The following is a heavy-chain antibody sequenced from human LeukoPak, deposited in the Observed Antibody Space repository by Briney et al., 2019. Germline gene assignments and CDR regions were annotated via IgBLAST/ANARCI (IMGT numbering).Heavy chain of an antibody. CDR1: GGSFSSYY. CDR3: ARQGSGSPPAGYYYGMDV. Sequence: PSETLSLTCAVYGGSFSSYYWGWIRQPPGKGLEWIGSIYYSGSTYYNPSLKSRVTISVDTSKNQFSLKLSSVTAADTAVYYCARQGSGSPPAGYYYGMDVWGQGTTVTVSS. V-gene: IGHV4-39*01. CDR2: IYYSGST. J-gene: IGHJ6*02. D-gene: IGHD6-25*01.